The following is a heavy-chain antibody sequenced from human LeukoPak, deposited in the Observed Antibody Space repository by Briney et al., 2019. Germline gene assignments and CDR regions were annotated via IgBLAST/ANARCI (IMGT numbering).Heavy chain of an antibody. Sequence: SQTLSLTCAVYGGSFSGYYWSWIRQPPGKGLEWIGEINHSGSTNYNPSLESRVTISVDPSKNQFSLKLTSVTAADTAVYYCARGRGYNSFDYWGQGTLVTVSS. V-gene: IGHV4-34*01. CDR1: GGSFSGYY. CDR3: ARGRGYNSFDY. D-gene: IGHD3-16*02. CDR2: INHSGST. J-gene: IGHJ4*02.